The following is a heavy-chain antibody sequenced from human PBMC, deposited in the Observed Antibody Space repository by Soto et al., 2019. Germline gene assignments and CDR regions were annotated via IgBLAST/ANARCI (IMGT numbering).Heavy chain of an antibody. J-gene: IGHJ6*03. CDR1: GYTFTSYA. D-gene: IGHD3-3*01. CDR2: INAGNGNT. Sequence: QVQLVQSGAEVKKPGASVKVSCKASGYTFTSYAMHWVRQAPGQRLEWMGWINAGNGNTKYSQKFQGRVTITRDTSASTAYMELRSLRSEDTAVYYCARDRPPTYYDFWSGYSDYYYYMDVWGKGTTVTVSS. V-gene: IGHV1-3*01. CDR3: ARDRPPTYYDFWSGYSDYYYYMDV.